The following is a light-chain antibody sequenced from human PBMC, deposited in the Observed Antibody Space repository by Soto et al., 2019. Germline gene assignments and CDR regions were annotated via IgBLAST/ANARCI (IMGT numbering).Light chain of an antibody. CDR3: QQGYTTLWT. V-gene: IGKV3D-20*02. CDR1: QNVDKNY. Sequence: EIVLTQSPGTLSLSKGQRASLSCRASQNVDKNYFAWYQQRPGQAPRVLIHHTSRRASGIPDRFSGAGSGTDFTLTISRLEPEDFATYYCQQGYTTLWTFGQGTKVELK. CDR2: HTS. J-gene: IGKJ1*01.